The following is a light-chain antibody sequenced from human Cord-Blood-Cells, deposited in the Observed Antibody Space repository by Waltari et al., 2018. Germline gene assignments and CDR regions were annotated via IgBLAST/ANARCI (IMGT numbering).Light chain of an antibody. J-gene: IGLJ1*01. V-gene: IGLV3-25*02. CDR2: KDS. CDR3: QSADSSGTYV. Sequence: SYELTQPPSVSVSPGQSARITCSGDALPKPYAYWYQQKQGQAPVLVIYKDSERPSGIPERFSGSSSGTTVTLTISGVQAEDEADYYCQSADSSGTYVFGTGTKVTVL. CDR1: ALPKPY.